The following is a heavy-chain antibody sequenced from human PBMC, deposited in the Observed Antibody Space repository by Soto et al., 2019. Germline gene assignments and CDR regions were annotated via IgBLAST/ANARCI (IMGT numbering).Heavy chain of an antibody. CDR3: ARHVSGRFYYYYYGMDG. CDR2: IDPSDSYT. CDR1: GYSFTSYW. V-gene: IGHV5-10-1*01. D-gene: IGHD3-3*01. Sequence: GESLKISCKGSGYSFTSYWISWVRQMPGKGLEWMGRIDPSDSYTNYSPSFQGHVTISADKSISTAYLQWSSLKASDTAMYYCARHVSGRFYYYYYGMDGWGQGTTVTVSS. J-gene: IGHJ6*02.